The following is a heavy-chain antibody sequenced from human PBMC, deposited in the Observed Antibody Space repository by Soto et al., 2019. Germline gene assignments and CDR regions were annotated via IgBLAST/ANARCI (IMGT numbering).Heavy chain of an antibody. J-gene: IGHJ4*02. CDR2: IYYSGST. V-gene: IGHV4-59*06. CDR1: GGSISSYY. D-gene: IGHD4-17*01. CDR3: ARAGVDYGDKWSAVFAY. Sequence: PSETLSLTCSVLGGSISSYYWSWIRQHPGKGLEWIGYIYYSGSTYYNPSLKSRVTISVDTSKNQFSLKLSSVTAADTAVYYCARAGVDYGDKWSAVFAYWGQGTLVTVSS.